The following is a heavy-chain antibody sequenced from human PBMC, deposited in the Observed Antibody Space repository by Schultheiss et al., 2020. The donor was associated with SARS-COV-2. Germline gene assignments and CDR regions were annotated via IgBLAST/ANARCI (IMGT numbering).Heavy chain of an antibody. J-gene: IGHJ6*02. CDR3: ARHFSDSSSWYVGFYYYYYYGMDV. CDR1: GGSISSGDYY. D-gene: IGHD6-13*01. V-gene: IGHV4-30-4*01. Sequence: SETLSLTCTVSGGSISSGDYYWSWIRQPPGKGLEWIGYIYYSGSTYYNPSLKSRVTISVDTSKNQFSLKLSSVTAADTAVYYCARHFSDSSSWYVGFYYYYYYGMDVWGQGTTVTVSS. CDR2: IYYSGST.